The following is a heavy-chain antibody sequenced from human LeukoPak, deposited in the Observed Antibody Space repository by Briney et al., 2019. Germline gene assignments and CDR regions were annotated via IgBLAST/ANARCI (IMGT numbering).Heavy chain of an antibody. Sequence: GGSLRLSCAASGFTFRNASMSWVRQAPGKGLEWVGRIRSKTAGGTTDYAAPVKGRITISRDDSKNTLYLQMDILTTEDTAVYFCAHRDTSMVRVDYWGQGTLVTVSS. CDR1: GFTFRNAS. D-gene: IGHD5-18*01. J-gene: IGHJ4*02. CDR3: AHRDTSMVRVDY. CDR2: IRSKTAGGTT. V-gene: IGHV3-15*01.